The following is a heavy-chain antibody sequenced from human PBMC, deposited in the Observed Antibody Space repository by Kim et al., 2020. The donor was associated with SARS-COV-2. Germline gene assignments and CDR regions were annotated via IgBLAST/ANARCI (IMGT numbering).Heavy chain of an antibody. CDR3: ASLYGDYVDYYYYGMDV. D-gene: IGHD4-17*01. Sequence: SETLSLTCTVSGGSISSYYWSWIRQPPGKGLEWIGYIYYSGSTNYNPSLKSRVTISVDTSKNQFSLKLSSVTAADTAVYYCASLYGDYVDYYYYGMDVWGQGTTVTVSS. CDR2: IYYSGST. CDR1: GGSISSYY. V-gene: IGHV4-59*08. J-gene: IGHJ6*02.